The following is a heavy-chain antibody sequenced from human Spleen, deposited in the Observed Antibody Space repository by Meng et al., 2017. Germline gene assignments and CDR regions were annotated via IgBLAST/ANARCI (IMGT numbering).Heavy chain of an antibody. CDR2: IYHSGST. D-gene: IGHD3-10*01. J-gene: IGHJ5*02. Sequence: QVQCPESGPGRLKPPQTLSLTCTVSGDSISSGGYYWSWIRQYPGKGLEWIGYIYHSGSTYYNPSLKGRVSISLAMSENQFSLKLTSVTAADTAVFYCARANLVRGIIDTWGQGTLVTVSS. V-gene: IGHV4-31*03. CDR1: GDSISSGGYY. CDR3: ARANLVRGIIDT.